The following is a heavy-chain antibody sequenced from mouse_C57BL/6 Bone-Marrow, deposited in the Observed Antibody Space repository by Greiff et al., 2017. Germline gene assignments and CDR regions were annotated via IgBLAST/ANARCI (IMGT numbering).Heavy chain of an antibody. Sequence: QVQLQQPGAELVKPGASVKMSCKASGYTFTSYWITWVKQRPGQGLEWIGDIYPGSGSTNYNEKFKSKATLTVDTSSSTAYMQLSSLTSEDSAVYYCARRGGGHYYAMDDWGQGTSVTVSS. V-gene: IGHV1-55*01. CDR1: GYTFTSYW. J-gene: IGHJ4*01. CDR3: ARRGGGHYYAMDD. CDR2: IYPGSGST.